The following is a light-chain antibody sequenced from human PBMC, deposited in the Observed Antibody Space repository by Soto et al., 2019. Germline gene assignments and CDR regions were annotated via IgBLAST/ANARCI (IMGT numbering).Light chain of an antibody. J-gene: IGKJ1*01. CDR1: QSVSSSY. CDR3: QQYGSSWT. Sequence: EIVLTQSPGTLSLSPGERATLYFSASQSVSSSYLAWYQQKPGQAPRLLIYGASSRATGIPDRFSGSGSGTDFTLTISRLEPEDFAVYYCQQYGSSWTFGQGTKVDIK. CDR2: GAS. V-gene: IGKV3-20*01.